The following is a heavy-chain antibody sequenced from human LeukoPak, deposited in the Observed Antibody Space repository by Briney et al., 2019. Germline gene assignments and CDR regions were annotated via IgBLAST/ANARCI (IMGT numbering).Heavy chain of an antibody. CDR3: AITYSGSRLTDDAFDI. CDR2: IYHSGTT. J-gene: IGHJ3*02. D-gene: IGHD1-26*01. V-gene: IGHV4-38-2*02. CDR1: GYSISSGYY. Sequence: SETLSLTCTVSGYSISSGYYWGWIRQPPGKGLEWIGSIYHSGTTYCNPSLKSRVTISLDTSKNQFSLKLSSVTAADTAVYYCAITYSGSRLTDDAFDIWGQGTMVTVSS.